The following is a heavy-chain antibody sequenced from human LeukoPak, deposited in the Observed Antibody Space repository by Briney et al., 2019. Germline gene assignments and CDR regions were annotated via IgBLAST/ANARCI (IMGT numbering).Heavy chain of an antibody. V-gene: IGHV3-23*01. CDR2: LSGSAGGT. CDR3: AKRGVVVRVFLVGFHREAYYFDS. CDR1: GITLSNYA. J-gene: IGHJ4*02. D-gene: IGHD3-16*02. Sequence: GGSLRLSCGVSGITLSNYAMSWVRQAPGKGLEWVAGLSGSAGGTTYADSVKGRFTISSDNSKNTLFLQMDRLRAEDTAVYFCAKRGVVVRVFLVGFHREAYYFDSWGQGAQVTVSS.